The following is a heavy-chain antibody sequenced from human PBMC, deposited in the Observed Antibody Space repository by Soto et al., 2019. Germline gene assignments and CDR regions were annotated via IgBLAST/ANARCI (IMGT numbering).Heavy chain of an antibody. CDR1: GGSFSGYY. J-gene: IGHJ4*02. CDR2: INHSGST. CDR3: ARGFCYSSRWYYFDY. V-gene: IGHV4-34*01. Sequence: ASQTLSLTCAVYGGSFSGYYWSWIRQPPGKGLEWIGEINHSGSTNYNPSLKSRATISVDTSKNQFSLKLSSVTAADTAVYYCARGFCYSSRWYYFDYWRQRTLVTGS. D-gene: IGHD6-13*01.